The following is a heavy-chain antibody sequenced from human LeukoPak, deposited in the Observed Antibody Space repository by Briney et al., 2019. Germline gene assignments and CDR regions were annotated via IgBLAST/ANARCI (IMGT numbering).Heavy chain of an antibody. CDR3: AGGRAYYYDSSGYLHDY. CDR2: MNPNSGNT. Sequence: GASVKVSCKASGYTFTSYGINWVRQATGQGLEWMGWMNPNSGNTGYAQKFQGRVTMTRNTSISTAYMELSSLRSEDTAVYYCAGGRAYYYDSSGYLHDYWGQGTLVTVSS. V-gene: IGHV1-8*01. CDR1: GYTFTSYG. D-gene: IGHD3-22*01. J-gene: IGHJ4*02.